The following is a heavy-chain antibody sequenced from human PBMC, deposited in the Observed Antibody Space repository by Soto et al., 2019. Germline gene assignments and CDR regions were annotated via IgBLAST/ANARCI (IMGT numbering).Heavy chain of an antibody. J-gene: IGHJ4*02. D-gene: IGHD2-15*01. CDR3: ARGGGWSAFDY. CDR2: IYHSGST. Sequence: QLQLQESGSGLVKPSQTLSLTCAVSGGSISSGGYSWSWIRQPPGKGLEWIGYIYHSGSTYYNPSLKVRVTIAVDRPKNQFSLKLSSVTAADTAVYYCARGGGWSAFDYWGQGTLVTVSS. CDR1: GGSISSGGYS. V-gene: IGHV4-30-2*01.